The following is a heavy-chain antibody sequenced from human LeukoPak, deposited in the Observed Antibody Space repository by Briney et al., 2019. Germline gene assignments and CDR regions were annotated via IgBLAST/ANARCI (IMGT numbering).Heavy chain of an antibody. D-gene: IGHD3-16*01. Sequence: PGGSLRLSCVASEFTFGNYAMTWVRQAPGKGLEWVSAINSGGDDTIYTDSVKGRFTISRDNSKNTLYLQLNSLRAEDTAIYYCTKGGSYGPLGYWGQGTLVTVSS. CDR3: TKGGSYGPLGY. CDR1: EFTFGNYA. CDR2: INSGGDDT. V-gene: IGHV3-23*01. J-gene: IGHJ4*02.